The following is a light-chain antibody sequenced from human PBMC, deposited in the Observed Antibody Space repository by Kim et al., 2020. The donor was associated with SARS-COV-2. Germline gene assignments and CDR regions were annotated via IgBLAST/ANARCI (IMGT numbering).Light chain of an antibody. CDR3: QQYGSSSFT. J-gene: IGKJ3*01. CDR2: GAS. CDR1: QSVSSSQ. Sequence: PGERASLSCRASQSVSSSQLAWYQQRPGQAPRLLIYGASSRATGIADRFSGSGSGTDFTLTISRLEPEDFAVYYCQQYGSSSFTFGPGTKVDIK. V-gene: IGKV3-20*01.